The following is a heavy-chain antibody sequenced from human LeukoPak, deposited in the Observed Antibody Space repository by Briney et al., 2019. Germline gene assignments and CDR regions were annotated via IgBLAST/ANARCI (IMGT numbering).Heavy chain of an antibody. Sequence: GGSLRLSCAASGFTFDDYAMHWVRQAPGKGLEWVSLISRDGAATSYADSVKGRFTISRDNNKNSLYLQLNSLRAEDTALYYCAKDNYDSGAEYHMDVWGKGTTVTVSS. J-gene: IGHJ6*04. CDR3: AKDNYDSGAEYHMDV. CDR2: ISRDGAAT. V-gene: IGHV3-43D*03. CDR1: GFTFDDYA. D-gene: IGHD3-10*01.